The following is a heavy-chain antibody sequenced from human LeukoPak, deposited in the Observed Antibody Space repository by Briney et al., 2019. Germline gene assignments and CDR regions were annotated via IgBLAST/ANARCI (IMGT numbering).Heavy chain of an antibody. CDR2: ISGSGGST. V-gene: IGHV3-23*01. D-gene: IGHD2-2*01. CDR3: ATSDYCSSTSCYP. CDR1: GFTFGSYA. Sequence: GGSLRLSCAASGFTFGSYAMSWVRQAPGKGLEWVSAISGSGGSTYYADSVKGRFTISRDNSKNTLYLQMNSLRAEDTAVYYCATSDYCSSTSCYPWGQGTLVTVSS. J-gene: IGHJ5*02.